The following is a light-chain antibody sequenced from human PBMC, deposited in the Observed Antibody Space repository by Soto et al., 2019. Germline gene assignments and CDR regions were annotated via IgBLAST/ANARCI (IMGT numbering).Light chain of an antibody. Sequence: EIVLTQSPATLYLSPGERATLSCRAIQDISIYLAWYQQKPGQPPRLLIFNASNRATGIPARFSGSGSGTDFTLTISSLGPEDFAVYYCQQRYNWPPLTFGGGTTVEIK. CDR3: QQRYNWPPLT. CDR1: QDISIY. V-gene: IGKV3-11*01. J-gene: IGKJ4*01. CDR2: NAS.